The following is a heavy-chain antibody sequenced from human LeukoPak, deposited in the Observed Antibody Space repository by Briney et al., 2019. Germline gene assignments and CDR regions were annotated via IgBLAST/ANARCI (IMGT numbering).Heavy chain of an antibody. D-gene: IGHD2-15*01. CDR1: GFTFSGYG. J-gene: IGHJ6*02. V-gene: IGHV3-33*01. Sequence: GGSLRLSCAASGFTFSGYGMHWVRQAPGKGLEWAAIIWYDGSNKYFADSVKGRFTISRDNSKNTLYLQMNSLRAEDTAVYYCARIGCSGGNCYGYYYYGMDVWGQGTTVTVSS. CDR2: IWYDGSNK. CDR3: ARIGCSGGNCYGYYYYGMDV.